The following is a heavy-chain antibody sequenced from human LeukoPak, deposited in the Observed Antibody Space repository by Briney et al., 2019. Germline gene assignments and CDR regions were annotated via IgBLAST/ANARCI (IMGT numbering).Heavy chain of an antibody. J-gene: IGHJ4*02. CDR2: IYYSGST. CDR3: ARVDIAVAGTFAVQFDH. V-gene: IGHV4-39*01. Sequence: PSETLSLTCTVSGGSISSSSYYWGWIRQPPGKGLEWIGSIYYSGSTYYNPSLKSRVTISVDTSKNQFSLKLSSVTAADTAVYYCARVDIAVAGTFAVQFDHWGQGTLVTVSS. D-gene: IGHD6-19*01. CDR1: GGSISSSSYY.